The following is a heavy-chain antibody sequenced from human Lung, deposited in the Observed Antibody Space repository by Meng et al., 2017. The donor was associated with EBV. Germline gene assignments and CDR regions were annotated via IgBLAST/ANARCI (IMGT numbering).Heavy chain of an antibody. D-gene: IGHD2-15*01. CDR1: GGSISSGDYY. V-gene: IGHV4-30-4*01. CDR2: IYYSGST. J-gene: IGHJ4*02. Sequence: QVQLQVAGPGLVNPSQTLSLTCTVSGGSISSGDYYWSWIRQPPGKGLEWIGYIYYSGSTYYNPSLKSRVTISVDTSKNQFSLKLSSVTAADTAVYYCAREWCSGGSCYPDYWGQGTLVTVSS. CDR3: AREWCSGGSCYPDY.